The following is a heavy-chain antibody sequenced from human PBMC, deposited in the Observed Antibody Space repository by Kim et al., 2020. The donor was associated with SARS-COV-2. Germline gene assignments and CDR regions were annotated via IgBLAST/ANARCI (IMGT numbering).Heavy chain of an antibody. J-gene: IGHJ6*02. D-gene: IGHD6-6*01. CDR1: GFTFSSYD. V-gene: IGHV3-13*04. CDR2: IGTAGDT. CDR3: ARGTLPTIARPESYYYYGMDV. Sequence: GGSLRLSCAASGFTFSSYDMHWVRQATGKGLEWVSAIGTAGDTYYPGSVKGRFTISRENAKNSLYLQMNSLRAGDTAVYYCARGTLPTIARPESYYYYGMDVWGQGTTVTVSS.